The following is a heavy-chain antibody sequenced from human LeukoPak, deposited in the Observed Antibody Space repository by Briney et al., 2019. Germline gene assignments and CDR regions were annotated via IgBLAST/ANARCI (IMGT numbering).Heavy chain of an antibody. J-gene: IGHJ4*02. V-gene: IGHV3-7*01. CDR3: ARDAGWGYYDL. CDR1: GFTFSISW. CDR2: IDKHGNGK. Sequence: GGSLRLSCVASGFTFSISWVTWVRQAPGKGLEWVANIDKHGNGKYYVASVKGRFAISRDYATNSVFLQMNSLRAEDPSVYYCARDAGWGYYDLWGQGTPVTVSS. D-gene: IGHD1-26*01.